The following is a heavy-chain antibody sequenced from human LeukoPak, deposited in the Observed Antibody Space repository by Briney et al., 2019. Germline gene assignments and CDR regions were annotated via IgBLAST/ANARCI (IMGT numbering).Heavy chain of an antibody. V-gene: IGHV4-59*07. CDR2: IYYTGRA. CDR1: GGSISRYY. CDR3: ARGDFWSGAPTD. D-gene: IGHD3-3*01. J-gene: IGHJ4*02. Sequence: KPSDTLSLTCTVSGGSISRYYWSWIRQPPGTGLEWIGYIYYTGRADYNPSLKSRVSMSVDTSKNQFSLRVNSMTAADTAVYYCARGDFWSGAPTDWGQGTLVTVSS.